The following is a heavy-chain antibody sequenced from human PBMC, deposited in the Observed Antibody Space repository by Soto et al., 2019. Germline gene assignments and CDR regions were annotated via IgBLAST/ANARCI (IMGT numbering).Heavy chain of an antibody. CDR3: ARHGGDPNEYFQH. CDR1: GGSISSYY. CDR2: IYYSGST. Sequence: PSETLSLTCTVPGGSISSYYWSWIRQPPGKGLEWIGYIYYSGSTNYNPSLKSRVTISVDTSKNQFSLKLSSVTAADTAVYYCARHGGDPNEYFQHWGQGTLVTVSS. V-gene: IGHV4-59*08. D-gene: IGHD2-21*02. J-gene: IGHJ1*01.